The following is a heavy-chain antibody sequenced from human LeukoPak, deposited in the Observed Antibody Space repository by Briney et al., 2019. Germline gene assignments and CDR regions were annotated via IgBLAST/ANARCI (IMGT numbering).Heavy chain of an antibody. V-gene: IGHV4-59*11. D-gene: IGHD1-26*01. CDR1: GASISSHY. Sequence: SETLSLTCTVTGASISSHYWCWIQQTPGTGLEWIGDSYDRGSTTYNPSLKSRVSISVDTSRHQFSLNLRSVTAADTAVYYCAKIEVGRFDPWGQGTLVTVSS. CDR3: AKIEVGRFDP. J-gene: IGHJ5*02. CDR2: SYDRGST.